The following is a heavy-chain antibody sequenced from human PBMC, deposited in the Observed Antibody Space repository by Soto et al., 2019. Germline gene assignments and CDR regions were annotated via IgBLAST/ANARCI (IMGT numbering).Heavy chain of an antibody. Sequence: EASVEVSCKASGVTFSSYAISWVRQAPGQGLEWMGGIIPIFGTANYAQKFQGRVTITADESTSTAYMELSSLRSEDTAVYYCARGFGELLPDTTYYYYGMDVWGQGTTVTVS. V-gene: IGHV1-69*13. CDR1: GVTFSSYA. J-gene: IGHJ6*02. CDR3: ARGFGELLPDTTYYYYGMDV. D-gene: IGHD3-10*01. CDR2: IIPIFGTA.